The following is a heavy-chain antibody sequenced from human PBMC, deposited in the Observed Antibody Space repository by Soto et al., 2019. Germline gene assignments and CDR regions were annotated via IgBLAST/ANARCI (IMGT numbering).Heavy chain of an antibody. CDR3: ARGGSSSPYFDD. CDR2: IYYSGST. Sequence: QVQLQESGPGLVKPSQTLSLTCTVSGGSISSGGYYWSWIRQHPGKGLEWIGYIYYSGSTYYNPSLKSRVTISVDTSKKQFPLKLSSVTAADTAVYYCARGGSSSPYFDDWGQGTLVTVSP. J-gene: IGHJ4*02. D-gene: IGHD6-13*01. V-gene: IGHV4-31*03. CDR1: GGSISSGGYY.